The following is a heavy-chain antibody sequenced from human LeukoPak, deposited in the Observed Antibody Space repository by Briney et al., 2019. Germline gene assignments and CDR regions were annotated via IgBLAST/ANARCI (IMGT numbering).Heavy chain of an antibody. CDR2: FDPEDGET. J-gene: IGHJ4*02. D-gene: IGHD6-13*01. Sequence: GASVKGSCKVSGYTLTELSMHWVRQAPGKGLEWMGGFDPEDGETIYAQKFQGRVTMTEDTSTDTAYMELSSLRSEDTAVYYCATGQQLAAVLDYWGQGTLVTVSS. CDR1: GYTLTELS. V-gene: IGHV1-24*01. CDR3: ATGQQLAAVLDY.